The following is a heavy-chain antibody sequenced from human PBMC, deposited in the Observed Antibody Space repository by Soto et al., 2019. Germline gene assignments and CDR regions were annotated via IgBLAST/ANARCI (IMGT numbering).Heavy chain of an antibody. V-gene: IGHV1-18*04. Sequence: QVHLMQSGAEVKKPGASVKVSCKASGYTLSNYGISWVRQAPGQGLEWMGWISAYNGNTNYAQKFQGGVTMTTDTSTSTAYMELRSLRSDDTAVYYCARDLGYGSGSYYPDYWGQGTLVTVSS. CDR3: ARDLGYGSGSYYPDY. J-gene: IGHJ4*02. CDR1: GYTLSNYG. D-gene: IGHD3-10*01. CDR2: ISAYNGNT.